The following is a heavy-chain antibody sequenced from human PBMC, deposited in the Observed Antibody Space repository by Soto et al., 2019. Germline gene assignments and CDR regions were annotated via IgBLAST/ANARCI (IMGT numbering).Heavy chain of an antibody. CDR3: ARVPHSRGGYGGWFDP. CDR2: IIPIFGTA. D-gene: IGHD6-19*01. J-gene: IGHJ5*02. Sequence: QVQLVQSGAEVKKPGSSVKVSCKASGGTFSSYAISWVRQAPGQGLEWMGGIIPIFGTANYAQKFQGRVTITAYGSTRPAYMELSSLRSEDTAVYYCARVPHSRGGYGGWFDPGGQGTLVTVSS. CDR1: GGTFSSYA. V-gene: IGHV1-69*12.